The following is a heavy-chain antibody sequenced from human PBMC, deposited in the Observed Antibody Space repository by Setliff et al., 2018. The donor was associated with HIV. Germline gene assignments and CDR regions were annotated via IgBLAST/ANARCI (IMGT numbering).Heavy chain of an antibody. CDR2: INPNTGGT. D-gene: IGHD6-19*01. V-gene: IGHV1-2*02. Sequence: VKVSCKASGYSFTVYHIHWVRQAPGQGLEWMGWINPNTGGTQYAQKFQGRVTVTRDTPITTAYMEINRLRSDDTAVYFCARDNRTGYSSGWPLDHWGQGTLVTVSS. CDR1: GYSFTVYH. J-gene: IGHJ4*02. CDR3: ARDNRTGYSSGWPLDH.